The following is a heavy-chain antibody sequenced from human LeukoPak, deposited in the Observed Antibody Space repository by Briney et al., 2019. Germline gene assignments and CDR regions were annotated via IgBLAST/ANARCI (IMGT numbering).Heavy chain of an antibody. D-gene: IGHD3-22*01. CDR3: ARARIGDSSGYYG. V-gene: IGHV1-18*01. Sequence: ASVKVSCKASGHTFTSYGISWVRQAPGQGLEWMGWISAYNGNTNYAQKLQGRVTMTTDTSTSTAYTELRSLRSDDTAVYYCARARIGDSSGYYGWGQGTLVTVSS. J-gene: IGHJ4*02. CDR1: GHTFTSYG. CDR2: ISAYNGNT.